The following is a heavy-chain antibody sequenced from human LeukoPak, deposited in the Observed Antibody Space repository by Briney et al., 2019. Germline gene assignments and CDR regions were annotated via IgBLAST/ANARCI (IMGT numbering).Heavy chain of an antibody. CDR1: GFSFGNDG. V-gene: IGHV3-30*18. Sequence: GGSLRLSCKASGFSFGNDGMHWVRQAPGKGLEWVAVISYDGSNTYYGESVKGRFTISRDNSKNTLFLQMNGLRGEDTAVYYCAKDNGWGYWALTDNNWFDPWGQGTLVTVSS. CDR3: AKDNGWGYWALTDNNWFDP. CDR2: ISYDGSNT. J-gene: IGHJ5*02. D-gene: IGHD3-22*01.